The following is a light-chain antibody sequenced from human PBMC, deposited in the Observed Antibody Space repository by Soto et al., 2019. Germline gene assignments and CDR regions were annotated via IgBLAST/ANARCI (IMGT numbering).Light chain of an antibody. CDR1: MRDVGAYNL. CDR2: DVS. V-gene: IGLV2-11*01. J-gene: IGLJ3*02. CDR3: CSYAGSYTWV. Sequence: QSALTQPASVSGSAGQSITIFCSGTMRDVGAYNLVSWYQQHPGTAPKLMIYDVSKRPSGVPDRFSGSKSGNTASLTISGLQAEDEADYYCCSYAGSYTWVFGGGTKLTVL.